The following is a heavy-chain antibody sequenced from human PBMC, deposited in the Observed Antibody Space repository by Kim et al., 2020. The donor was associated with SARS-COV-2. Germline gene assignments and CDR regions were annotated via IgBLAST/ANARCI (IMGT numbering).Heavy chain of an antibody. CDR2: IYSGGST. J-gene: IGHJ6*02. Sequence: GGSLRLSCAASGFTVSSNYMSWVRQAPGKGLEWVSVIYSGGSTYYADSVKGRFTISRDNSKNTLYLQMNSLRAEDTAVYYCARDPSYYDFWSGTPMDVWGQGTTVTVSS. V-gene: IGHV3-66*01. D-gene: IGHD3-3*01. CDR1: GFTVSSNY. CDR3: ARDPSYYDFWSGTPMDV.